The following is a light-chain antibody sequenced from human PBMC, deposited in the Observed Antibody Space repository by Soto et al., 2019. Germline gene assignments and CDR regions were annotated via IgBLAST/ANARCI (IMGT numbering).Light chain of an antibody. CDR2: KAS. Sequence: DIQMTQSPSTLSASVGDRVTITCRASQSISTWLAWYQQKPGKAPKLKNYKASSLESGVPSRFSGSGSGTDFTLTISSLQPVDSATYFCQQYDYYWTFGQGTKVEIK. J-gene: IGKJ1*01. CDR1: QSISTW. V-gene: IGKV1-5*03. CDR3: QQYDYYWT.